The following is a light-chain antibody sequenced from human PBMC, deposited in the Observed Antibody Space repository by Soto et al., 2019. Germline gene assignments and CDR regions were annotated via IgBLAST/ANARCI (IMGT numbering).Light chain of an antibody. Sequence: EVVLTQSPATLSLSPGERATLSYRASQSVSSYLAWYQQKPGQAPRLLIYDTSNRATGIPARFSGSGSGTDFTLTISSLEPEDSAVYYCQHRNNWPLTFGGGTKVEIK. J-gene: IGKJ4*01. CDR1: QSVSSY. CDR2: DTS. V-gene: IGKV3-11*01. CDR3: QHRNNWPLT.